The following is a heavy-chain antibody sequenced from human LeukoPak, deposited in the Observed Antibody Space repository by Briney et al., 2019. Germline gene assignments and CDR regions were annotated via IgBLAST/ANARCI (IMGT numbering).Heavy chain of an antibody. J-gene: IGHJ4*02. CDR3: ARGRPGLASAGTYDF. Sequence: SVKVSCQASGYTFPSPDIHWVRQPPAPGVEWMGWMNPNSDKTGSARKFQGRDAMTKNISISTAYIEVSSLGYEDTATYYCARGRPGLASAGTYDFWGQGTLITVSS. D-gene: IGHD6-13*01. CDR1: GYTFPSPD. CDR2: MNPNSDKT. V-gene: IGHV1-8*01.